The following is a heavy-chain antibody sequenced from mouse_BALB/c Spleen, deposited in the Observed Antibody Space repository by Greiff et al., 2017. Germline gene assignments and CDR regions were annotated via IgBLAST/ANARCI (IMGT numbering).Heavy chain of an antibody. J-gene: IGHJ1*01. V-gene: IGHV5-4*02. CDR3: ASSTMDWYFDV. CDR2: ISDGGSYN. CDR1: GFTFSDYC. D-gene: IGHD2-1*01. Sequence: EVMLVESGGGLVKPGGSLKLSCAVSGFTFSDYCMSWVRQTPEKRLEWVATISDGGSYNYYPDSVKGRFTIYRDNAKNNLYLQMSSLKSEDTAMYYCASSTMDWYFDVWGAGTTVTVSS.